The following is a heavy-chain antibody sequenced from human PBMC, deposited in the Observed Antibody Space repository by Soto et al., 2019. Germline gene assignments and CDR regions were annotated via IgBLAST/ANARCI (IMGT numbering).Heavy chain of an antibody. J-gene: IGHJ6*03. CDR2: VYYSGST. V-gene: IGHV4-31*03. Sequence: QVQLQESGPGLVKPSQTLSLTCTVSGGSISSGGYYWSWIRQHPGKGLEWIGYVYYSGSTYYNPSLKSRVTISVDTSKNPFSLKLSSVTAADTAVYYCARIPLFASYSYSMDVGGKGTTVTVSS. CDR1: GGSISSGGYY. CDR3: ARIPLFASYSYSMDV. D-gene: IGHD3-3*01.